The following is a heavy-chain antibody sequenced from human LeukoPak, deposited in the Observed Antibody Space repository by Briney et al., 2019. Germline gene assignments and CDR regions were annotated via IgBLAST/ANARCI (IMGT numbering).Heavy chain of an antibody. CDR3: ARDGSRGNLVTAPDF. CDR2: IKQDGSEK. J-gene: IGHJ4*02. V-gene: IGHV3-7*01. D-gene: IGHD2-21*02. Sequence: GGSLTLSCAASGFTFSYVWMGWLRQAPGQGLVWVANIKQDGSEKYYVDSVKGRFTISRDNAKNSLYLQMNSLRAEDTAVYYCARDGSRGNLVTAPDFWGQGTLVTVSS. CDR1: GFTFSYVW.